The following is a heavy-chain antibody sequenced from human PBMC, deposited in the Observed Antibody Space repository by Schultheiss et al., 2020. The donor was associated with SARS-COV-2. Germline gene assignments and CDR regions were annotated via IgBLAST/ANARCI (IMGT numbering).Heavy chain of an antibody. J-gene: IGHJ4*02. V-gene: IGHV3-23*01. CDR1: GFTFSSYA. D-gene: IGHD3-22*01. CDR2: ISGSGGST. CDR3: VGVLVIVKDPFDY. Sequence: GGSLRLSCAASGFTFSSYAMSWVRQAPGKGLEWVSAISGSGGSTYYADSVKGRFTISRDNTRNTLHLQMNSLRPEDTAVYYCVGVLVIVKDPFDYWGQGTLVTVSS.